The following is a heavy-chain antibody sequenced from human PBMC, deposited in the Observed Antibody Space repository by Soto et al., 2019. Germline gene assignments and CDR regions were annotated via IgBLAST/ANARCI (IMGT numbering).Heavy chain of an antibody. J-gene: IGHJ3*02. CDR1: GFTFSSYS. Sequence: GGSLRLSCAASGFTFSSYSMNWVRQAPGKGLEWVSYISSSSSTIYYADSVKGRFTISRDNAKNSLYLQMNSLRAEDTAVYYCAREPPSFHCSSTSCYYGTAFDIWGQGTMVTVSS. V-gene: IGHV3-48*01. CDR3: AREPPSFHCSSTSCYYGTAFDI. CDR2: ISSSSSTI. D-gene: IGHD2-2*01.